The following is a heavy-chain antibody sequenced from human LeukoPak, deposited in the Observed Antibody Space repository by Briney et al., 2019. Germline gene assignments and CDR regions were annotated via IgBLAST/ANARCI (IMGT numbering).Heavy chain of an antibody. CDR2: ISGSGGST. CDR3: AKISRPRITIFGVVPWPNYYYYGMDV. V-gene: IGHV3-23*01. CDR1: GFTFSSYA. D-gene: IGHD3-3*01. J-gene: IGHJ6*02. Sequence: PGGSLRLSCGTSGFTFSSYAMSWVRQAPGKGLEWVSAISGSGGSTYYADSVKGRFTISRDNSKNTLYLQMNSLRAEDTAVYYCAKISRPRITIFGVVPWPNYYYYGMDVWGQGTTVTVSS.